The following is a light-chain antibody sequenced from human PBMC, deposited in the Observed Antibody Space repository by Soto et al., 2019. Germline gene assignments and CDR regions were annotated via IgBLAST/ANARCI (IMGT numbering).Light chain of an antibody. Sequence: QSALTQPASVSGSPGQSITISCTVTSSNVGGYNYVSWYQQHPGKAPKLMIYDVSNQPSGVSNRFSGSKSGNTASLTISGLQAEDEADYYCSSYTSSSTLVVFGGGTKVTVL. CDR3: SSYTSSSTLVV. CDR1: SSNVGGYNY. J-gene: IGLJ2*01. V-gene: IGLV2-14*01. CDR2: DVS.